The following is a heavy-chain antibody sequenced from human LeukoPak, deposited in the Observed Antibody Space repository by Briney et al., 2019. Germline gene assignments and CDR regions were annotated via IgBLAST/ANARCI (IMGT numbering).Heavy chain of an antibody. CDR3: ARGHCYYYMDV. J-gene: IGHJ6*03. CDR2: ISGTGNTI. CDR1: GFTFSSYS. V-gene: IGHV3-48*01. Sequence: PGGSLRLSCAASGFTFSSYSMNWVRQAPGKGLEWISYISGTGNTIYYADSVKGRFTISRDNAKNSLYLQMNSLTAEDTAVYYCARGHCYYYMDVWGKGTTVTVSS.